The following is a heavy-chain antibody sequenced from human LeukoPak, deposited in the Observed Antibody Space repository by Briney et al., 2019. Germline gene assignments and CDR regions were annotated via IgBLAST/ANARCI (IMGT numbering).Heavy chain of an antibody. CDR2: IYTSGST. CDR3: AAEVGATTSDSFDP. V-gene: IGHV4-4*09. J-gene: IGHJ5*02. D-gene: IGHD1-26*01. CDR1: GGSISSYY. Sequence: PSETLSLTCTVSGGSISSYYWSWIRQPPGKGLEWIGYIYTSGSTNYNPSLKSRVTMSVDTSKNQFSLKLSSVTAADTAVYYCAAEVGATTSDSFDPWGQGTLVTASS.